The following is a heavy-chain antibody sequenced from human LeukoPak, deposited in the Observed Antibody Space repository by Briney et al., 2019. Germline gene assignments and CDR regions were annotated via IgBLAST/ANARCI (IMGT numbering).Heavy chain of an antibody. CDR1: GFTFSSYS. CDR3: ARDGQLERRAFDI. D-gene: IGHD1-1*01. Sequence: PGGSLRLSCAASGFTFSSYSMNWVRRAPGKGLEWVSSISSSSSYIYYADSVKGRFTISRDNAKNSLYLQMNSLRAEDTAVYYCARDGQLERRAFDIWGQGTMVTVSS. J-gene: IGHJ3*02. V-gene: IGHV3-21*01. CDR2: ISSSSSYI.